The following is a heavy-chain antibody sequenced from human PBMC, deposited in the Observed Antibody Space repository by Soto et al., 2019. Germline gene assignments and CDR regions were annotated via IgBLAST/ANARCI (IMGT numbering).Heavy chain of an antibody. CDR3: AKDRADGEFDY. CDR1: GFTFSSYG. V-gene: IGHV3-30*18. Sequence: GGSLRLSCAASGFTFSSYGMHWVRQAPGKGLEWVAVISYDGSNKYYADSVKGRFTISRDNSKNTLYLQMNSLRAEDTAGYYCAKDRADGEFDYWGQGTLVTVSS. J-gene: IGHJ4*02. CDR2: ISYDGSNK. D-gene: IGHD7-27*01.